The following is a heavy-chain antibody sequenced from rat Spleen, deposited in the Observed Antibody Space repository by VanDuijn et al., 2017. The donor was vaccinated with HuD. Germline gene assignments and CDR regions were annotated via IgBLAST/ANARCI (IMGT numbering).Heavy chain of an antibody. Sequence: EVQLVESGGGLVQPGRSLKLSCAASGFTFSNYDMAWVRQAPTKGLEWVASISHDGSSTYYRDSVKGRFTISRDNAKSTLYLQMDSLRSEDTATYYCVRLLGAPDWYFDFWGPGTMVTVSS. J-gene: IGHJ1*01. D-gene: IGHD5-1*01. CDR3: VRLLGAPDWYFDF. V-gene: IGHV5-29*01. CDR1: GFTFSNYD. CDR2: ISHDGSST.